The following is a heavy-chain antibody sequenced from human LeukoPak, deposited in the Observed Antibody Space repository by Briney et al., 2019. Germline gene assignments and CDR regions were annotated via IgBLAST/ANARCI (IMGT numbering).Heavy chain of an antibody. Sequence: GAPGKVSCKASVYGFSDVYFNWARSAPAQGPEWMGWIKPHSVATNYAQRFQGRVSMDASFDTAHMELSRRTSGDTAVYYCATSSTVTHTRDPWRQGTLVTVSS. J-gene: IGHJ5*02. D-gene: IGHD1-1*01. CDR3: ATSSTVTHTRDP. CDR2: IKPHSVAT. V-gene: IGHV1-2*02. CDR1: VYGFSDVY.